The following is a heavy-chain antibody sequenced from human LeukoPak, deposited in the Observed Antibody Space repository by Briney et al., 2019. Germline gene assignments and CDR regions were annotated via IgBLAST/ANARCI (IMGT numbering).Heavy chain of an antibody. Sequence: SETLSLTCAVSGYSISSGYYWDWIRQPPGKGLEWIGSIYHSGSTYYNPSLKSRVTISVDTSKNQFSLKLSSVTAADTAVYYCARTDEYCGGDCYHFDYWGQGTLVTVSS. J-gene: IGHJ4*02. CDR3: ARTDEYCGGDCYHFDY. V-gene: IGHV4-38-2*01. CDR1: GYSISSGYY. CDR2: IYHSGST. D-gene: IGHD2-21*01.